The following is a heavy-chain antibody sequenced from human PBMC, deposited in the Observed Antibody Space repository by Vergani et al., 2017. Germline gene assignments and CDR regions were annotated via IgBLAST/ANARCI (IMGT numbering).Heavy chain of an antibody. J-gene: IGHJ4*02. CDR1: GFTFSNAW. Sequence: EVQLVESGGGLVKPGGSLRLSCAASGFTFSNAWMSWVRQAPGKGLEWVGRIKSKTDGGTTDYAAPVKGRFTISRDDSKNTLYLQMNSLKTEDTAVYYCTTENDILTGYSLGFDYWGQGTLVTVSS. CDR2: IKSKTDGGTT. D-gene: IGHD3-9*01. V-gene: IGHV3-15*01. CDR3: TTENDILTGYSLGFDY.